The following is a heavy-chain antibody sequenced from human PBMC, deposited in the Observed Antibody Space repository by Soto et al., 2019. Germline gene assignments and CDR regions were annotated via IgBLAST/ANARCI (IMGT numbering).Heavy chain of an antibody. CDR1: GFTFGDYA. CDR2: IRSKAYGGTT. J-gene: IGHJ3*02. CDR3: TRGRYSSGWYKPYFDAFDI. Sequence: GGSLRLSCTASGFTFGDYAMSWFRQAPGKGLEWVGFIRSKAYGGTTEYAASVKGRFTISRDDSKSIAYLQMNSLKTEDTAVYYCTRGRYSSGWYKPYFDAFDIWGQGTMVTVSS. D-gene: IGHD6-19*01. V-gene: IGHV3-49*03.